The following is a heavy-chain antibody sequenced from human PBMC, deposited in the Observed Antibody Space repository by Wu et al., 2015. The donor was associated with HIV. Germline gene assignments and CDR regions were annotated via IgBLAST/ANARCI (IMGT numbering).Heavy chain of an antibody. V-gene: IGHV1-18*01. J-gene: IGHJ4*02. CDR2: ISAYNGNT. D-gene: IGHD2-2*01. CDR3: ARFDLLGPADIVVVPAAITFDY. CDR1: GYTFTSYG. Sequence: QVQLVQSGAEVKKPGASVKVSCKASGYTFTSYGISWVRQAPGQGLEWMGWISAYNGNTNYAQKLQGRVTMTTDTSTSTAYMELRSLRSDDTAVYYCARFDLLGPADIVVVPAAITFDYWGQGTLGHRLL.